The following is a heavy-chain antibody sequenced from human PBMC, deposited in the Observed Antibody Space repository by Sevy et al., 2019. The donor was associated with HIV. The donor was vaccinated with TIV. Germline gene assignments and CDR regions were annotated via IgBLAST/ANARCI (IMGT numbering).Heavy chain of an antibody. V-gene: IGHV4-30-4*01. CDR3: ASKRGYSSGPFDY. Sequence: SETLSLTCTVSGGSIRSGDYYWSWIRQPPGKGLQWIGYIYSSGGTYYNPFLNSRVSMSVDTSKNQFSLKLSSVTAADTAVYYCASKRGYSSGPFDYWGQGTLVTVSS. CDR2: IYSSGGT. D-gene: IGHD5-18*01. J-gene: IGHJ4*02. CDR1: GGSIRSGDYY.